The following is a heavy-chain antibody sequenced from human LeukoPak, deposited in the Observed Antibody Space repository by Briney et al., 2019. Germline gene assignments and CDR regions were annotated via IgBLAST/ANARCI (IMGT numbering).Heavy chain of an antibody. CDR1: GGSISSGDYY. Sequence: SQTLSLTCTVSGGSISSGDYYWSWIRQPPGKGLEWIGYIYYSGSTYYNPSLKSRVTISVDTSKNQFSLKLSSVTAADTAVYYCATFYYYDSSGYYSPHFDYWGQGTLVTVSS. J-gene: IGHJ4*02. CDR3: ATFYYYDSSGYYSPHFDY. D-gene: IGHD3-22*01. CDR2: IYYSGST. V-gene: IGHV4-30-4*01.